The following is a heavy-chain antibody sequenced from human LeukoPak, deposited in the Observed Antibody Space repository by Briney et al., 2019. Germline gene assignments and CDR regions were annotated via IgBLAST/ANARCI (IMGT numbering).Heavy chain of an antibody. Sequence: GESLKISCEGSGYIFTSYWIGWVRQMPGKGLEWMGLIYPGDSATRYSPSFQGLVTISVDKSITTAYLQWSSLKASDTAMYYCAKRRAVAGQYYFDYWGQGTLVTVSS. CDR2: IYPGDSAT. V-gene: IGHV5-51*01. J-gene: IGHJ4*02. CDR1: GYIFTSYW. CDR3: AKRRAVAGQYYFDY. D-gene: IGHD6-19*01.